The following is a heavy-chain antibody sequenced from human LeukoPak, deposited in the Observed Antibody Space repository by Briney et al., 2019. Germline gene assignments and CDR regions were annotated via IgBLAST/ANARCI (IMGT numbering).Heavy chain of an antibody. J-gene: IGHJ3*02. CDR1: GCAFSSYG. V-gene: IGHV1-18*01. D-gene: IGHD1-26*01. CDR3: ARGGRWELPRPYSFDI. Sequence: ASVKVSCKASGCAFSSYGISWVRQAPGQGLEWMGWISVYNGHTNYAQKLQGRVTMTTDTSTSTAYMELRSLRSDDTAVYYCARGGRWELPRPYSFDIWGQGTMVTVSS. CDR2: ISVYNGHT.